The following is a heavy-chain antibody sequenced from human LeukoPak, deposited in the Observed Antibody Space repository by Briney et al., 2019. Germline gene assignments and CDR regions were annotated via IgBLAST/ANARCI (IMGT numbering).Heavy chain of an antibody. V-gene: IGHV3-30*18. CDR2: ISYDGSNK. Sequence: GGSLRLSCAASGFSFSNAWMSWVRQAPGKGLEWVAVISYDGSNKYYADSVKGRFTISRDNSKNTVSLQMNSLRVEDTAVYYCAKDPSVVVTAIDYWGQGTLVTVSS. J-gene: IGHJ4*02. D-gene: IGHD2-21*02. CDR3: AKDPSVVVTAIDY. CDR1: GFSFSNAW.